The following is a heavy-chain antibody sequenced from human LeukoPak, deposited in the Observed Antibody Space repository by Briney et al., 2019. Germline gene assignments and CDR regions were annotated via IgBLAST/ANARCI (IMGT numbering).Heavy chain of an antibody. CDR1: GGTFSSYA. J-gene: IGHJ5*02. V-gene: IGHV1-69*05. Sequence: SVKVSCKASGGTFSSYAISWVRQAPGQELEWMGGIIPIFGTANYAQKFQGRVTITTDESTSTAYMELSSLRSEDTAVYYCARVCRSTSCYRLDPWGQGTLVTVSS. D-gene: IGHD2-2*01. CDR3: ARVCRSTSCYRLDP. CDR2: IIPIFGTA.